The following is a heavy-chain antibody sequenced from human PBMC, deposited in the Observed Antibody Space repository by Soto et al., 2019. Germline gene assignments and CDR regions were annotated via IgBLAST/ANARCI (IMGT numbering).Heavy chain of an antibody. CDR1: GGSIRSGGYY. CDR2: IYYSGST. J-gene: IGHJ6*02. V-gene: IGHV4-31*03. D-gene: IGHD5-18*01. CDR3: ARDRLMATAGTARHYFGLDV. Sequence: QVQLQESGPGLVKPSQTLSLTCTVSGGSIRSGGYYWSWVRQSPRRGLEWIGNIYYSGSTYYNPSLKSRLTISVDTSKNQFSLNLSSVTAADTAVYYCARDRLMATAGTARHYFGLDVRGQGTTVTVSS.